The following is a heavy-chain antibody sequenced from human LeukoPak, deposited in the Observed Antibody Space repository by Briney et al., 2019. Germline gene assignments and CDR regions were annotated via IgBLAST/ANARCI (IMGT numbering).Heavy chain of an antibody. Sequence: SETLSLTCTVSGGSISSSGYYWGWIRQPPWKGLEWIGSIYYSGSSYYNPSLKSRFIISVDTSKNQFSLKLSSVTAADTAVYYCARGGSTVLTLGPFDFWGQGTMVTVSS. CDR3: ARGGSTVLTLGPFDF. D-gene: IGHD4-23*01. CDR1: GGSISSSGYY. CDR2: IYYSGSS. J-gene: IGHJ3*01. V-gene: IGHV4-39*01.